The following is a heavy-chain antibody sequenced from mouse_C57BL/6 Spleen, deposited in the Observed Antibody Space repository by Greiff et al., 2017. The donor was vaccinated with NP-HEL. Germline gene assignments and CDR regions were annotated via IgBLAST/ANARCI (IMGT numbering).Heavy chain of an antibody. J-gene: IGHJ3*01. Sequence: EVMLVESGEGLVKPGGSLKLSCAASGFTFSSYAMSWVRQTPEKRLEWVAYISSGGDYIYYADTVKGRFTISRDNARNTLYLQMSSLKSEDTAMYYCTRDYYGSSFACFAYWGQGTLVTVSA. CDR1: GFTFSSYA. D-gene: IGHD1-1*01. V-gene: IGHV5-9-1*02. CDR3: TRDYYGSSFACFAY. CDR2: ISSGGDYI.